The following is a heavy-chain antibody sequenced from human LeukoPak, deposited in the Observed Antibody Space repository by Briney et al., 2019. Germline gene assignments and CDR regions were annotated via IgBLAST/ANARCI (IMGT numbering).Heavy chain of an antibody. J-gene: IGHJ4*02. CDR1: VYTFTSYG. D-gene: IGHD6-13*01. CDR2: ISAYNGNT. CDR3: ARALLLAAAGGFDY. Sequence: ASVTVSFKASVYTFTSYGINWVRQAAGQGLEGMGWISAYNGNTNYAQKLQGRVTMTTDTSTSTAYMELRSLRSDDTAVYYCARALLLAAAGGFDYWGQGTLVTVSS. V-gene: IGHV1-18*01.